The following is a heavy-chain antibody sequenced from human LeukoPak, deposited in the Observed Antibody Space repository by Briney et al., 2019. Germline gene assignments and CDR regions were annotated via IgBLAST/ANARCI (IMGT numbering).Heavy chain of an antibody. D-gene: IGHD5-18*01. CDR3: ASIFSSGYSYFDY. CDR1: GFTFSSYA. CDR2: ISYDGSNK. Sequence: GGSLRLSCAASGFTFSSYAMHWVRQAPGKGLEWVAVISYDGSNKYYADSVKGRFTISRDNSKNTLYLQMNSLRAGDTAVYYCASIFSSGYSYFDYWGQGTLVTVSS. V-gene: IGHV3-30-3*01. J-gene: IGHJ4*02.